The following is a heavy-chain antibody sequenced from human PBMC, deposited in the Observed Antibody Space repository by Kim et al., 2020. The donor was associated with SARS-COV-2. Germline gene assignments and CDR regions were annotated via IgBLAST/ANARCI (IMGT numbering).Heavy chain of an antibody. Sequence: ADSVKGRFTISRDNSKNTLYLQMNSLRAEDTAVYYCARDSNYYGSGSYSYWGQGTLVTVSS. CDR3: ARDSNYYGSGSYSY. D-gene: IGHD3-10*01. J-gene: IGHJ4*02. V-gene: IGHV3-66*01.